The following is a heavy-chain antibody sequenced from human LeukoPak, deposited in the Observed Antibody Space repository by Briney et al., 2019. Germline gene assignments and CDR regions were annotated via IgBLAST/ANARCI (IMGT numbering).Heavy chain of an antibody. Sequence: GSLRLSCAVSGFSFSNYWMSWVRQAPGKGLEWVANINQAGSERYYVDSVRGRFTISRDSAKNSLYLQVNSLRADDTAVYYCARDGGTAMVTTFDHWGQGTLVTVSS. CDR2: INQAGSER. J-gene: IGHJ4*02. CDR1: GFSFSNYW. V-gene: IGHV3-7*01. CDR3: ARDGGTAMVTTFDH. D-gene: IGHD4-17*01.